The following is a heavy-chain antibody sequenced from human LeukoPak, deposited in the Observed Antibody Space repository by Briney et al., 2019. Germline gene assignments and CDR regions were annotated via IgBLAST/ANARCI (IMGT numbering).Heavy chain of an antibody. V-gene: IGHV3-21*04. CDR1: GFTLSSYS. J-gene: IGHJ4*02. Sequence: PGGSLRLSCAASGFTLSSYSMNWVRQAPGRGLEGVYSISSSSSYIYYADSVKGRFTISRDNAKNSLYLQMNSLRAEDTAVYYCAKGGSMVRGLYYFDYWGQGTLVTVSS. CDR3: AKGGSMVRGLYYFDY. D-gene: IGHD3-10*01. CDR2: ISSSSSYI.